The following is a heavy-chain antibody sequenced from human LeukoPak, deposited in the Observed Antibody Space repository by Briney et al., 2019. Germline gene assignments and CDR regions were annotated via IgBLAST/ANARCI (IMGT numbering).Heavy chain of an antibody. J-gene: IGHJ3*02. D-gene: IGHD3-10*01. Sequence: GASVKVSCKASGYTFTSYYMHWVRQAPAQGLEWMGIINLSGGSTSYAQKFQGRVTMTRDTSTSTVYMELSSLRSEDTAVYYCAAIMVRGVIIPRAFDIWGQGTMVTVSS. CDR3: AAIMVRGVIIPRAFDI. CDR1: GYTFTSYY. V-gene: IGHV1-46*01. CDR2: INLSGGST.